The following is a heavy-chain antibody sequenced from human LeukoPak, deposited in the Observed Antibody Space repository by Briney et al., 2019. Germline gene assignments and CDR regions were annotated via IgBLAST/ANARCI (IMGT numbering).Heavy chain of an antibody. J-gene: IGHJ4*02. D-gene: IGHD5-18*01. Sequence: SETLSLTCTVSGGSISSYYWSWIRQPPGKGLEWIGYINYSGRTNYNPSLKSRVTISVDTSKNQFSLKLSSVTAAATAVYYCARTRIQLNYFDYWGQGTLVTVSS. CDR1: GGSISSYY. V-gene: IGHV4-59*01. CDR2: INYSGRT. CDR3: ARTRIQLNYFDY.